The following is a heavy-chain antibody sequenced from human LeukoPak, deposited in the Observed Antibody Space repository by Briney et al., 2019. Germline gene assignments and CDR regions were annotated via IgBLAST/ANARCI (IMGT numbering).Heavy chain of an antibody. J-gene: IGHJ3*02. CDR3: ARVVAVAGRAFDI. D-gene: IGHD6-19*01. CDR2: ISSSSSYI. V-gene: IGHV3-21*01. CDR1: GFTFSSYS. Sequence: GGSLRLSCAASGFTFSSYSMNWVRQAPGKGLEWVSSISSSSSYIYYADSVKGRFTISRDNAKNSLYLQMNSLRAEDTAVYYCARVVAVAGRAFDIWGQGTMVTVSS.